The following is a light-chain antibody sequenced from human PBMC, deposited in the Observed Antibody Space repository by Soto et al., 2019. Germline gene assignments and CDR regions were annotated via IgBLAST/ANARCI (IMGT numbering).Light chain of an antibody. CDR3: NSYTSSSTYV. V-gene: IGLV2-14*03. CDR1: SSDVGGSDH. CDR2: DVS. Sequence: QSALTQPASVSGSPGQSITVSCTGTSSDVGGSDHVNWYQQHPGKAPKLMIFDVSNRPSGVSTRFSGSKSGNAASLTISGLQAEDEADYYRNSYTSSSTYVFGTGTKLTVL. J-gene: IGLJ1*01.